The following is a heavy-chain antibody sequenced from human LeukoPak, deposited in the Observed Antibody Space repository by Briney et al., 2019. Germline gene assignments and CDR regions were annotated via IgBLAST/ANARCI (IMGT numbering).Heavy chain of an antibody. CDR3: ARVRRAYYYDSSGYAHFDY. CDR1: GGSISTYY. Sequence: PSETLSLTCTVSGGSISTYYWSWIRQPPGKGLEWIGYIFYSGSTNYNPSLKSRVTISVDTSKNQFSLKLSSVTAADTAVYYCARVRRAYYYDSSGYAHFDYWGQGTLVTVSS. V-gene: IGHV4-59*12. D-gene: IGHD3-22*01. J-gene: IGHJ4*02. CDR2: IFYSGST.